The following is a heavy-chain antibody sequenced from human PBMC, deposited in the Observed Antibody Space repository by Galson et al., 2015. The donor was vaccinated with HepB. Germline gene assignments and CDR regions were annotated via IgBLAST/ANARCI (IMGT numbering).Heavy chain of an antibody. J-gene: IGHJ6*02. Sequence: SLRLSCAASGFTFSSYGMHWVRQAPGKGLEWVAVIWYDGSNKYYADSVKGRFTISRDNSKNTLYLQMNSLRAEDTAVYYCARNVLTGPTLGAYYYYGMDVWGQGTTVTVSS. D-gene: IGHD3-9*01. V-gene: IGHV3-33*01. CDR2: IWYDGSNK. CDR1: GFTFSSYG. CDR3: ARNVLTGPTLGAYYYYGMDV.